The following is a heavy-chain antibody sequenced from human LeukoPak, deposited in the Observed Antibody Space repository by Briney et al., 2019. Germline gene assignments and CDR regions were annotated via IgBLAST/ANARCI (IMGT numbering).Heavy chain of an antibody. CDR3: AKKPVTIKYPFDS. D-gene: IGHD5-24*01. CDR1: GFSFSSYD. V-gene: IGHV3-23*01. CDR2: LSASGDYT. Sequence: PGGSLRLSCAGSGFSFSSYDMGWLRQAPGKGLEWVASLSASGDYTEYADSVKGRFTIYRDTSQNTLILEMNSLRAEDTAVYYCAKKPVTIKYPFDSWGRRTLVTASS. J-gene: IGHJ4*02.